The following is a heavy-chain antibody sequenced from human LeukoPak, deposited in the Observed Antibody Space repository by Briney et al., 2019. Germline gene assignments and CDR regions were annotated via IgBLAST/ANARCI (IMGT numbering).Heavy chain of an antibody. CDR3: ARDQGLTGTTSDFDY. CDR2: INPNSGGT. Sequence: GASVKVSCKASGCTFTGYYMHWVRQAPGQGLEWMGRINPNSGGTNYAQKLQGRVTMTRGTSISTAYMELTSLRSDDTAVYYCARDQGLTGTTSDFDYWGQGTLVTVSS. CDR1: GCTFTGYY. J-gene: IGHJ4*02. V-gene: IGHV1-2*06. D-gene: IGHD1-7*01.